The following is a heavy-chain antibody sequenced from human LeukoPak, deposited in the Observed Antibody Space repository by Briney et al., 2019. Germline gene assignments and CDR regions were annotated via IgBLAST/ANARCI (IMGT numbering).Heavy chain of an antibody. CDR1: GFTLSNFA. CDR2: ILTNGVT. Sequence: GGSLRLSCAASGFTLSNFAMTWVRQAPGKGLEWVSGILTNGVTYYADAVKARFTISRDSSQNTMYLQMNSLRGEDTAVYSCAKEGDKGAFDMWGQGTTVIVSS. V-gene: IGHV3-23*01. J-gene: IGHJ3*02. CDR3: AKEGDKGAFDM. D-gene: IGHD3-16*01.